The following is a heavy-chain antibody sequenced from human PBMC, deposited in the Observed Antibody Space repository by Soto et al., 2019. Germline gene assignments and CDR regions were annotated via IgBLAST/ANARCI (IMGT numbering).Heavy chain of an antibody. Sequence: PSETLSLTCTVSGGSISSGDYSWSWVRQSPGKGLEWIGYIYNSGSTYYNPSLKSRVTISVDTSKNQFSLKLSSVTASDTAVYYCARDPTTGGMDVWGQGTTVTVSS. J-gene: IGHJ6*02. CDR1: GGSISSGDYS. V-gene: IGHV4-30-4*01. CDR3: ARDPTTGGMDV. CDR2: IYNSGST. D-gene: IGHD4-4*01.